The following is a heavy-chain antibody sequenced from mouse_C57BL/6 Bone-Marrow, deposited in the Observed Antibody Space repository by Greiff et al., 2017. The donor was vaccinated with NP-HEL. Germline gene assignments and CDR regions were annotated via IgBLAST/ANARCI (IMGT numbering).Heavy chain of an antibody. CDR3: ERCGAY. J-gene: IGHJ3*01. CDR1: GYTFTSYW. CDR2: IDPSDSYT. Sequence: QVQLQQPGAELVRPGTSVKLSCTASGYTFTSYWMHWVKQRPGQGLEWIGVIDPSDSYTNSNQKFKGKATLTVDTSSSTAYMQLSSLTSEDAAVYYCERCGAYWGQGTLVTVSA. V-gene: IGHV1-59*01.